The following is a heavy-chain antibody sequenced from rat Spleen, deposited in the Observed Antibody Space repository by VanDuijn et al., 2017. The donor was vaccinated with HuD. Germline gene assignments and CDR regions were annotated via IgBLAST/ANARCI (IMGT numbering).Heavy chain of an antibody. V-gene: IGHV5-29*01. CDR2: ISYDGTST. Sequence: EVQLVESGGGLVQPGRSMKLSCAASGFTFNNYYMAWVRQAPTEGLEWVATISYDGTSTYYRDSVKGRFTISRDNAKSTLYLQMDSLRPEETATYYCARRGYLSNWYFDFWGPGIMVTVSS. CDR1: GFTFNNYY. J-gene: IGHJ1*01. D-gene: IGHD2-7*01. CDR3: ARRGYLSNWYFDF.